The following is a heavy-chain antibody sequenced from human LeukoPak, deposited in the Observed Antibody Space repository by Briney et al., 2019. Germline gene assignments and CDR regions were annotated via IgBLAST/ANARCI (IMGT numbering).Heavy chain of an antibody. CDR1: GFTFSSYS. V-gene: IGHV3-21*01. J-gene: IGHJ4*02. CDR3: ASLKVGATRTNANDY. D-gene: IGHD1-26*01. CDR2: ISSSSSYI. Sequence: PGGSLRLSCAASGFTFSSYSMNWVRQAPGKGLEWVSSISSSSSYIYYADSVKGRFTISRDNAKNSLYLQMNSLRAEDTAVYYCASLKVGATRTNANDYWGQGTLVTVSS.